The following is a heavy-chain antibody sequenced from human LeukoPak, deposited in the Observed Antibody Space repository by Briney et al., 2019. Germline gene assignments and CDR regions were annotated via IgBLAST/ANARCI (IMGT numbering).Heavy chain of an antibody. Sequence: PSETLSLTCTVSGGSISNNDYFWGWIRQPPGKGLEWIGSMNYGGSTHDNPSLKSRVTISVDTSKNQFSLKLSSVTAADTAVYYCARGNVDTAMVTGYYYYYGMDVWGQGTTVTVSS. CDR1: GGSISNNDYF. J-gene: IGHJ6*02. D-gene: IGHD5-18*01. CDR3: ARGNVDTAMVTGYYYYYGMDV. V-gene: IGHV4-39*07. CDR2: MNYGGST.